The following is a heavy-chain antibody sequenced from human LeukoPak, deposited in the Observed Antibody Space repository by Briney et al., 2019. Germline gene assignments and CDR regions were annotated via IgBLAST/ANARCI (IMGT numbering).Heavy chain of an antibody. CDR3: ARVTAARRAIDY. V-gene: IGHV1-2*02. J-gene: IGHJ4*02. D-gene: IGHD6-6*01. Sequence: GASVKVSCKASGYTFTGYYMHWVRQAPGQGLEWMGWINPNSGGTNYAQKFQSRVTMTRDTSISTAYMELSRLRSDDTAVYYCARVTAARRAIDYWGQGTLVTVSS. CDR1: GYTFTGYY. CDR2: INPNSGGT.